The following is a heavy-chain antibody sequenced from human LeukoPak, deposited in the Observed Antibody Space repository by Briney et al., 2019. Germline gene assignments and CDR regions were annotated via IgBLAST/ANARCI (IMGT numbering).Heavy chain of an antibody. J-gene: IGHJ6*03. V-gene: IGHV4-4*07. CDR2: IYTSGST. CDR1: GGSISSYY. D-gene: IGHD3-22*01. Sequence: SETLSLTCTVSGGSISSYYWSWIRQSAGKGLEWIGRIYTSGSTNYNPSLKSRVTMSVDTSKNQFSLRLSSVTAADTAVYYCARDDYYYDSSGYYPHYHYYMDVWGKGTTVTVSS. CDR3: ARDDYYYDSSGYYPHYHYYMDV.